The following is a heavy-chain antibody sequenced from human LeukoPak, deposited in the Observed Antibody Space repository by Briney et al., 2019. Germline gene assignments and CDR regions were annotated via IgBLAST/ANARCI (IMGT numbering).Heavy chain of an antibody. V-gene: IGHV1-2*02. D-gene: IGHD2-15*01. J-gene: IGHJ6*02. CDR2: INPNSGGT. CDR3: ATDYCSGGSCYPRKYYYYGMDV. Sequence: ASVKVSCKASGYTFTGYYMHWVRQAPGQGLEWMGWINPNSGGTNYAQKFQGRVTMTRDTSISTAYMELSRLRSDDTAVYYCATDYCSGGSCYPRKYYYYGMDVWGQGTTVTVSS. CDR1: GYTFTGYY.